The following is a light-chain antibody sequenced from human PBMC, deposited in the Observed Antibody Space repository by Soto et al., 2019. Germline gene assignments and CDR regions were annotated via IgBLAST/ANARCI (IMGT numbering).Light chain of an antibody. CDR2: AAS. CDR1: QSISSY. Sequence: DIQMTQSPSSLSASVGDRVTITCRASQSISSYLNWYQQRPGKAPNLLIYAASSLQSGVPSRFSGSGSGTDFTLTISSLQPEDFATYYCQQSYSTITFGGGTKGEMK. CDR3: QQSYSTIT. J-gene: IGKJ4*01. V-gene: IGKV1-39*01.